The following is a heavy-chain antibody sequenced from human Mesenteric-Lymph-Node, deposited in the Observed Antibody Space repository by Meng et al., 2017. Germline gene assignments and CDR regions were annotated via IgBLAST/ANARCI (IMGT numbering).Heavy chain of an antibody. J-gene: IGHJ4*02. CDR1: GYIFNNYG. V-gene: IGHV7-4-1*01. CDR3: ARGDYYDSSGLDY. Sequence: QVQLGQAGAEVKKPGASVKVSCKASGYIFNNYGVSWVRQAPGRGLEWMGWINTNTGNPTYAQGFTGRFVFSLDASVSTAYLQIGSLKAEDTAVYYRARGDYYDSSGLDYWGQGTLVTVSS. CDR2: INTNTGNP. D-gene: IGHD3-22*01.